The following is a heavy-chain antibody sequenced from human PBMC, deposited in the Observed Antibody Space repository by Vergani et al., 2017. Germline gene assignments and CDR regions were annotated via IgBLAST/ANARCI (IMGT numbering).Heavy chain of an antibody. D-gene: IGHD3/OR15-3a*01. CDR1: GYTFTGYY. J-gene: IGHJ6*02. Sequence: QVQLVQSGAEVKKPGASVKVSCKASGYTFTGYYMHWVRQAPGQGLEWMGGIIPIFGTANYAQKFQGRVTITADESTSTAYMGLSSLRSEDTAVYYCARDGPWPYGMDVWGQGTTVTVSS. V-gene: IGHV1-69*01. CDR3: ARDGPWPYGMDV. CDR2: IIPIFGTA.